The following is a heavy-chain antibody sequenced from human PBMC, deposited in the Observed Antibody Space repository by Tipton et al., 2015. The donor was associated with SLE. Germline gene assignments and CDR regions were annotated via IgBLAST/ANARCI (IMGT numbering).Heavy chain of an antibody. V-gene: IGHV4-34*01. J-gene: IGHJ4*02. Sequence: LRLSCAVYGGSFSDYSWSWIRQPPGKGLEWIGEINHSGSTNYNPSLKSRVTISIDTSKNQFSLRLSSVTAADTAVYYCARDCTTGVCYTTSFGYWGQGTLVTVSP. CDR3: ARDCTTGVCYTTSFGY. CDR2: INHSGST. CDR1: GGSFSDYS. D-gene: IGHD2-8*01.